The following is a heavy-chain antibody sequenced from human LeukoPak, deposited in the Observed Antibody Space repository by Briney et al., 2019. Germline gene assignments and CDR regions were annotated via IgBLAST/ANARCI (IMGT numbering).Heavy chain of an antibody. J-gene: IGHJ6*02. Sequence: GGSLRLSCAASGFPFGSYGMHWVRQAPGKGLEWVSFIASDGANKYYADSVKGRFTISRDNSKNTLYLQMNSLRGDDTGMYFCAKDSSSSNYYYGLDVWGQGTTLSASS. CDR1: GFPFGSYG. D-gene: IGHD6-13*01. V-gene: IGHV3-30*02. CDR3: AKDSSSSNYYYGLDV. CDR2: IASDGANK.